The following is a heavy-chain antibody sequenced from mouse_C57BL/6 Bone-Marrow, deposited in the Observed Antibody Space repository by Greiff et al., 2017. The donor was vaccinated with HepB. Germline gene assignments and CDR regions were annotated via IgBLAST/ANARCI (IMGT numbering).Heavy chain of an antibody. CDR1: GFTFSDYY. CDR3: ARHSPNRDYGSSFYAMDY. J-gene: IGHJ4*01. D-gene: IGHD1-1*01. Sequence: EVKLMESGGGLVQPGGSLKLSCAASGFTFSDYYMYWVRQTPEKRLEWVAYISNGGGSTYYPDTVKGRFTISRDNAKNTLYLQMSRLKSEDTAMYYCARHSPNRDYGSSFYAMDYWGQGTSVTVSS. V-gene: IGHV5-12*01. CDR2: ISNGGGST.